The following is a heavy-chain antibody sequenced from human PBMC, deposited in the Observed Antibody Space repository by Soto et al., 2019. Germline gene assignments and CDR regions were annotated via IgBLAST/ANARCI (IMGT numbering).Heavy chain of an antibody. D-gene: IGHD5-18*01. CDR2: FDPEDGET. J-gene: IGHJ6*02. CDR1: GYTLTELS. Sequence: GASVKVSCKVSGYTLTELSMHWVRQAPGKGLEWMGGFDPEDGETIYAQKFQGRVTMTEDTSKDTAYMELSSLRSEDTAVYYCATDRPPTIQLWAGDYYYGMDVWGQGTTVTVS. V-gene: IGHV1-24*01. CDR3: ATDRPPTIQLWAGDYYYGMDV.